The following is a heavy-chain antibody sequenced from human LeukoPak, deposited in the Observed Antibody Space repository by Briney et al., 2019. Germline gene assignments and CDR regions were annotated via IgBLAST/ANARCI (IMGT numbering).Heavy chain of an antibody. CDR2: ISSGSSYI. J-gene: IGHJ5*02. CDR3: ARDRQGFMSEWPNWFDP. CDR1: GFTFSSYN. Sequence: GGSLRLSCTASGFTFSSYNMNWVRQGPGKGLEWVSDISSGSSYIYYADSVQGRFTISRDNAKNSLYLQMSSLTAEDTAVYYCARDRQGFMSEWPNWFDPWGQGALVTVSS. D-gene: IGHD3-16*01. V-gene: IGHV3-21*01.